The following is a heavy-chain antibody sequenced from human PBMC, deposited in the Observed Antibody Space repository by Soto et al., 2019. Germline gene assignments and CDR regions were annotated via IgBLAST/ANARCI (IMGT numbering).Heavy chain of an antibody. CDR1: GFTFSSYE. Sequence: GGSLRLSCAASGFTFSSYEMNWVRQAPGKGLEWVSYISSSGSTIYYADSVKGRFTISRDNAKNSLYLQMNSLRAEDTAVYYCARDSSIAARGGLYFQHWGQGTLVTVSS. CDR3: ARDSSIAARGGLYFQH. J-gene: IGHJ1*01. V-gene: IGHV3-48*03. D-gene: IGHD6-6*01. CDR2: ISSSGSTI.